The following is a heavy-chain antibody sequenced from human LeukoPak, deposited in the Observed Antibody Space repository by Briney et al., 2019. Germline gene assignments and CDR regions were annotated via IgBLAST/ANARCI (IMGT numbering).Heavy chain of an antibody. J-gene: IGHJ6*02. Sequence: PSETLSLTCAVSGGSISSSNWWSWVRRPPGKGLEWIGEIYHSGSTNYNPSLKSRVTISVDKSKNQFSLKLSSVTAADTAVYYCASYPMDPVRGRDYYYGMDVWGQGTTVTVSS. V-gene: IGHV4-4*02. D-gene: IGHD3-10*01. CDR2: IYHSGST. CDR3: ASYPMDPVRGRDYYYGMDV. CDR1: GGSISSSNW.